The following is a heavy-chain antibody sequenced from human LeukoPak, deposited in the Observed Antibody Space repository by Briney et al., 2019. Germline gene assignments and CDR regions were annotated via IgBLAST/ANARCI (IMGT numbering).Heavy chain of an antibody. CDR3: ARLMVRGASSYYYYGMDV. CDR1: GGSISSYY. CDR2: IYYSGST. D-gene: IGHD3-10*01. V-gene: IGHV4-59*01. J-gene: IGHJ6*02. Sequence: SETLSLTCTVSGGSISSYYWSWIRQPPGKGLGWIGYIYYSGSTNYNPSLKSRVTISVDTSKNQFSLKLSSVTAADTAVYYCARLMVRGASSYYYYGMDVWGQGTTVTVSS.